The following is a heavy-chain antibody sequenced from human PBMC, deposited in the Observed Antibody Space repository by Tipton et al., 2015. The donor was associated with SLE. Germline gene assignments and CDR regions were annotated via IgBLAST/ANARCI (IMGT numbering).Heavy chain of an antibody. V-gene: IGHV1-18*04. CDR3: ARAYSSGWYGGGSRV. Sequence: QLVQSGAEVKKPGASVKVSCKASGYTFTSYGISWVRQAPGQGLEWVGWISAYNGNTNYAQKFQGRVTITADESTSTAYMELSSLRSEDTAVYYCARAYSSGWYGGGSRVWGQGTMVTVSS. J-gene: IGHJ3*01. CDR2: ISAYNGNT. D-gene: IGHD6-19*01. CDR1: GYTFTSYG.